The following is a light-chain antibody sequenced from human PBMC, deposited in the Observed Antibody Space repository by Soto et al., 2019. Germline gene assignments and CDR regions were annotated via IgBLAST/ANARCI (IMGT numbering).Light chain of an antibody. CDR2: DAS. CDR1: QDISHF. J-gene: IGKJ5*01. CDR3: QQYDDLPIT. V-gene: IGKV1-33*01. Sequence: QMTQSPSCLLASVGDRFTITCRASQDISHFLNWYQQKPGKAPKXXIYDASNLQTGVPSRFSGRGYGTDFNFTISSLQPDDSGTYYCQQYDDLPITFGQGTRLEIK.